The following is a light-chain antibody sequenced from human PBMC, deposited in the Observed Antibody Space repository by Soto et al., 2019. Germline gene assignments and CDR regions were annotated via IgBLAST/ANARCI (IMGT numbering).Light chain of an antibody. CDR3: QRYNWYST. J-gene: IGKJ1*01. CDR1: QSISSW. CDR2: KAS. Sequence: IQITQCNSTLSAYVRDRVTLTCRARQSISSWLAWYQQKPGKAPKLLIYKASSVESGVPSRFSGSGSGTEFTLTSSSVPPDDFASYCCQRYNWYSTFGQGTKVDIK. V-gene: IGKV1-5*03.